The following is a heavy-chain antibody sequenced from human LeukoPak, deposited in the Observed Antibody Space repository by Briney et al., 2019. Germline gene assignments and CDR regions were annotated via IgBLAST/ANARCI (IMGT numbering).Heavy chain of an antibody. Sequence: GSLRLSCAASGFTFSNYGIHWIRQPPGKGLEWIGEINHSGSTNYNPSLKSRVTISVDTSKNQFSLKLSSVTAADTAVYYCARGRTYYYDSSGYWKFDYWGQGTLVTVSS. CDR3: ARGRTYYYDSSGYWKFDY. V-gene: IGHV4-34*01. D-gene: IGHD3-22*01. J-gene: IGHJ4*02. CDR1: GFTFSNYG. CDR2: INHSGST.